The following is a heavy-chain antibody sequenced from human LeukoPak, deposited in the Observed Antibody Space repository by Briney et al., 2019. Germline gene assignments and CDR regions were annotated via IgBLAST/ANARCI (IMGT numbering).Heavy chain of an antibody. D-gene: IGHD6-13*01. V-gene: IGHV3-30*18. Sequence: GGSLRLSCAASGFTSTTYGLHWVRQAPGKGLEWVAAIASNGRSEYYADSVKGRFTISRDNSKNTLFLQMNSLRPDDTAVYYCAKRGHYSINWYHYFDYWGQGTLVTVSS. CDR2: IASNGRSE. CDR1: GFTSTTYG. J-gene: IGHJ4*02. CDR3: AKRGHYSINWYHYFDY.